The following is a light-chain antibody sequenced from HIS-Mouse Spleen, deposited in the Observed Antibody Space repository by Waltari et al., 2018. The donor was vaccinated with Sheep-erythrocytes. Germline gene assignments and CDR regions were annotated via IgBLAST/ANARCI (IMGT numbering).Light chain of an antibody. V-gene: IGLV2-11*01. CDR3: CSYAGSYNHV. CDR1: SSDVGGYTY. J-gene: IGLJ1*01. CDR2: DVS. Sequence: QSALTQPRSVSGSPGPSVTISCTGTSSDVGGYTYVSWYQQHPGKAPKLMIYDVSKRPSGVPDRFSGSKSGNTASLTSSGLQAEDEADYYCCSYAGSYNHVFATGTKVTVL.